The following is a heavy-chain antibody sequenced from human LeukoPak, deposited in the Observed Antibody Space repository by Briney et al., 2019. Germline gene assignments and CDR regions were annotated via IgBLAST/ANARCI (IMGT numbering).Heavy chain of an antibody. V-gene: IGHV4-61*01. D-gene: IGHD4-17*01. Sequence: SETLSLTCTVSGGSVSSGRYYWSWIRQPPGKGLEWIGYIYYSGSTNYNPSLKSRVTISVDTSKNQFSLKLSSVTAADTAVYYCARSVSNYGSDYFDYWGQGTLVTVSS. CDR3: ARSVSNYGSDYFDY. CDR2: IYYSGST. J-gene: IGHJ4*02. CDR1: GGSVSSGRYY.